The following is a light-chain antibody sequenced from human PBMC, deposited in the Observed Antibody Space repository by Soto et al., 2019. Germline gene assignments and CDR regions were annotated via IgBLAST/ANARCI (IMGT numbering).Light chain of an antibody. Sequence: QSALTQPPSASGSPGQSVAISCTGTSSDVGGYNYVSWYQQHPGKAPKLMIYEVNKRPSGVPDRFSGSKSGNTASLTISGLQADDEADYYCCSYAGTYSPVLGGGTKLTVL. CDR3: CSYAGTYSPV. CDR2: EVN. V-gene: IGLV2-8*01. J-gene: IGLJ2*01. CDR1: SSDVGGYNY.